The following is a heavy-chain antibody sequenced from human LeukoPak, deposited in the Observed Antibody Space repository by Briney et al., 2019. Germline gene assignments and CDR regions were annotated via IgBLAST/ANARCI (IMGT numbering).Heavy chain of an antibody. V-gene: IGHV1-2*02. CDR3: AVSVQAASIPAFDY. CDR1: GDTLTVHN. Sequence: GASVKVSCRASGDTLTVHNIHWMRQAPGQGLEWMGWIHPSNGARQYARKFQGRVTMTMDTSISTAYMELSSLRSDDTAIYYCAVSVQAASIPAFDYWGQGALLTVSS. D-gene: IGHD6-25*01. CDR2: IHPSNGAR. J-gene: IGHJ4*02.